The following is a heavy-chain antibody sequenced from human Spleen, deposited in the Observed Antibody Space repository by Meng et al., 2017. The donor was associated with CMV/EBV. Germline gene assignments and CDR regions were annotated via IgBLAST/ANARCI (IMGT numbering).Heavy chain of an antibody. V-gene: IGHV3-23*01. D-gene: IGHD2-2*01. CDR3: AKDQGWGYCGSTSCPMSGGFDY. J-gene: IGHJ4*02. Sequence: GGSLRLSCAASGFTFGSYAMSWVRQAPGKGLEWVSAISGSGGSTYYADSVKGRFTIYRDNSKNTLNLQMNSLRAEDTAVYYCAKDQGWGYCGSTSCPMSGGFDYWGQGTLVTVS. CDR1: GFTFGSYA. CDR2: ISGSGGST.